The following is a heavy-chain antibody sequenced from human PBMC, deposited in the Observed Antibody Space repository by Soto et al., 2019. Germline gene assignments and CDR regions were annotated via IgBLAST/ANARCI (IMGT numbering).Heavy chain of an antibody. CDR2: IDPSDSYT. CDR1: GYSFTSYW. V-gene: IGHV5-10-1*01. Sequence: GESLKISCKGSGYSFTSYWISWVRQMPGKGLEWMGRIDPSDSYTNYSPSFQGHVTISADKSISTAYLQWSSLKASDTAMYYCARHRDCSSTSCYASNYYYGMDVWGQGTTVTVSS. D-gene: IGHD2-2*01. CDR3: ARHRDCSSTSCYASNYYYGMDV. J-gene: IGHJ6*02.